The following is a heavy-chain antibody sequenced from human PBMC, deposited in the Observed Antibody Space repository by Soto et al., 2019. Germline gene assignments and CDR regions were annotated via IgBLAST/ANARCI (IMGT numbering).Heavy chain of an antibody. V-gene: IGHV1-18*01. Sequence: QGLEWMGWINTHNGNTNYAQNLQGRVIMTADTSTSTAYMELRSLRSDDTAVYYCTREGSAPYYYSGMDAWGQGTTVTVSS. J-gene: IGHJ6*02. CDR2: INTHNGNT. CDR3: TREGSAPYYYSGMDA. D-gene: IGHD3-10*01.